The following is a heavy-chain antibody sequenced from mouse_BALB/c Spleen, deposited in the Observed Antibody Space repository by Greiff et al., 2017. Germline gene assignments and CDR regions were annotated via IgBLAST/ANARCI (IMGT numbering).Heavy chain of an antibody. CDR2: ISSGSSTI. D-gene: IGHD2-14*01. V-gene: IGHV5-17*02. CDR1: GFTFSSFG. Sequence: EVQLVESGGGLVQPGGSRKLSCAASGFTFSSFGMHWVRQAPEKGLEWVAYISSGSSTIYYADTVKGRFTISRDNPKNTLFLQMTSLRSEDTAMYYCARSGYDGYWYFDVWGAGTTVTVSS. J-gene: IGHJ1*01. CDR3: ARSGYDGYWYFDV.